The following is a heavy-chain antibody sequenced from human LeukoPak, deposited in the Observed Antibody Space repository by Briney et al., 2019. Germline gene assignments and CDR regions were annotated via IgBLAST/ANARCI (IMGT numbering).Heavy chain of an antibody. CDR3: ARSRTQWLTYYYYMDV. J-gene: IGHJ6*03. Sequence: GASVKVSCKASGYTLTSYDINWVRQATGQGLEWMGWMNPNSGNTGYAQKFQGRVTITRNTSISTAYMELSSLRSEDTAVYYCARSRTQWLTYYYYMDVWGKGTTVTVSS. D-gene: IGHD6-19*01. CDR1: GYTLTSYD. CDR2: MNPNSGNT. V-gene: IGHV1-8*01.